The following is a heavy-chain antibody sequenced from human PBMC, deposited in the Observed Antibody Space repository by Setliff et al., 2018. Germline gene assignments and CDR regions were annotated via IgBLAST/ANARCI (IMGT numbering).Heavy chain of an antibody. CDR2: ISAYNGNT. Sequence: GASVKVSCKASGYTFTSYGISWVRQAPGQGLEWMGWISAYNGNTNYAQKLQGRVTMTTDTSTNTAYMELRSLRSDDTAVYYCALEEYTSRWTRRFDPWGQGTLVTVSS. CDR1: GYTFTSYG. CDR3: ALEEYTSRWTRRFDP. J-gene: IGHJ5*02. V-gene: IGHV1-18*01. D-gene: IGHD6-13*01.